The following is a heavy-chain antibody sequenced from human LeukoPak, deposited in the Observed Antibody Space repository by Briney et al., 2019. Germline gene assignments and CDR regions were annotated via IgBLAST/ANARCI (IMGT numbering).Heavy chain of an antibody. V-gene: IGHV3-33*01. Sequence: PGGSLRLSCAASGFTFSSYGLHWVRQAPGKGLEWVAVIWYDGSNKYYADSVKGRFTISRDNSKNTLYLQMNSLRAEDTAVYYCARDPEQWLVRGGWFDPWGQGTLVIVSS. CDR2: IWYDGSNK. CDR3: ARDPEQWLVRGGWFDP. D-gene: IGHD6-19*01. J-gene: IGHJ5*02. CDR1: GFTFSSYG.